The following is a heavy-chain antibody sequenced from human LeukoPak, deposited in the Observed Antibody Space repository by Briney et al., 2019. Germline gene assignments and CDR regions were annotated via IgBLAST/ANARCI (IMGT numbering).Heavy chain of an antibody. Sequence: GGSLRLSCAASGFTFSNYWMNWVRQAPGKGLEWVANIKQDRSEKYYVDSVKGRFTISRDNGKNSLYLQMNSLRAEDTAVYYCARDIDNGDYVVYWGQGTLVTVSS. CDR3: ARDIDNGDYVVY. V-gene: IGHV3-7*03. D-gene: IGHD4-17*01. CDR1: GFTFSNYW. CDR2: IKQDRSEK. J-gene: IGHJ4*02.